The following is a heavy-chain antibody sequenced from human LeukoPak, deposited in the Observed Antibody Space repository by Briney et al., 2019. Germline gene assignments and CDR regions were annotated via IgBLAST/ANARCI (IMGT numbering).Heavy chain of an antibody. J-gene: IGHJ5*02. Sequence: GGSLRLSCAASGFTFSSYWMSWVRQAPGKGLEWVANIKQDGSEKYYVDSVKGRFTISRDNAKNSLYLQMNSLRAEDTAVYYCARGGVYYDSSGYSNWFDPWGQGTLVTVSS. CDR1: GFTFSSYW. V-gene: IGHV3-7*01. CDR3: ARGGVYYDSSGYSNWFDP. CDR2: IKQDGSEK. D-gene: IGHD3-22*01.